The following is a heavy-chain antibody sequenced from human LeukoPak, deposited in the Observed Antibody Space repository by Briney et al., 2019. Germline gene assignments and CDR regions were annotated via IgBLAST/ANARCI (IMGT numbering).Heavy chain of an antibody. Sequence: GGSLRLSCAASGFTFSDSDMHWVRQASGKGLEWVGRIRRKANSYATAYVASVKGRFTISRDDSMNMAYLQMNGLKTEDTAVYYCTRLNARDDYWGQGTLVTVSS. CDR3: TRLNARDDY. CDR2: IRRKANSYAT. CDR1: GFTFSDSD. V-gene: IGHV3-73*01. J-gene: IGHJ4*02.